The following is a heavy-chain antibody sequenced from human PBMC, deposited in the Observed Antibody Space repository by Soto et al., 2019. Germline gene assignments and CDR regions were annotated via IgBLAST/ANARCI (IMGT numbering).Heavy chain of an antibody. J-gene: IGHJ3*02. CDR2: ISYDGSNK. CDR3: ARPKPSGSDAFDI. Sequence: QVQLVESGGGVVQPGRSLRLSCAASGFTFSSYAMHWVRQAPGKGLEWVAVISYDGSNKYYADSVKGRFTISRDNSKNTLYLQMNSLRAEDTAVYYCARPKPSGSDAFDIWGQGTMVTVSS. V-gene: IGHV3-30-3*01. CDR1: GFTFSSYA.